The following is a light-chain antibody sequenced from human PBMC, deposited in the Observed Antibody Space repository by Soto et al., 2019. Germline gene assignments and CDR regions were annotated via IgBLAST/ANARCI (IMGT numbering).Light chain of an antibody. CDR3: QQRSNWQGAT. CDR1: QSVSSY. V-gene: IGKV3-11*01. J-gene: IGKJ4*01. CDR2: DAS. Sequence: EIVVTQSPATLSLSPGERATLSCRASQSVSSYLAWYQQKPGQAPRLLIYDASNRATGIPARFSGSGSGTGFTLTISSLEPEDFAVYYCQQRSNWQGATFGGGTKVDIK.